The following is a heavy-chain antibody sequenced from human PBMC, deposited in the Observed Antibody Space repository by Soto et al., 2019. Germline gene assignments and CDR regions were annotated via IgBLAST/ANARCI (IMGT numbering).Heavy chain of an antibody. Sequence: QVQLQESGRGLVKPSQTLSLTCTVSVGSISSGGYYWSWIRQHPVKGLEWIGYIYYTGSTYYNPSLKRRVTISFDPSKNQFSLKLSSVTAADTAVYYCARFDALGSGSYYFDYWGRGTLVTVSS. CDR1: VGSISSGGYY. J-gene: IGHJ4*02. D-gene: IGHD3-10*01. CDR3: ARFDALGSGSYYFDY. CDR2: IYYTGST. V-gene: IGHV4-31*03.